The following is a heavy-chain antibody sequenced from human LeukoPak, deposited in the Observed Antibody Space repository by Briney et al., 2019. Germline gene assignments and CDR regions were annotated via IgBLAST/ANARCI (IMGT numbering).Heavy chain of an antibody. CDR3: ARDGFMTTVVKELDDAFDI. Sequence: PGGSLRLSCAASGFTLSSYSMNWVRQAPGKGLEWVSSISSSSSYIYYADSVKGRFTISRDNAKNSLYLQMNSLRAEDTAVYYCARDGFMTTVVKELDDAFDIWGQGTMVTVSS. V-gene: IGHV3-21*01. CDR1: GFTLSSYS. D-gene: IGHD4-23*01. CDR2: ISSSSSYI. J-gene: IGHJ3*02.